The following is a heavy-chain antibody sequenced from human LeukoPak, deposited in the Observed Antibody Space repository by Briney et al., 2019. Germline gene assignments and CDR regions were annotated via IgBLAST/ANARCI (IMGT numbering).Heavy chain of an antibody. CDR3: ARKGLGGELGGFDS. J-gene: IGHJ4*02. CDR1: GFTFSSYW. V-gene: IGHV3-7*03. D-gene: IGHD1-7*01. CDR2: IKQDGSEK. Sequence: GGSLRLSCAASGFTFSSYWMSWVRQAPGKGLEWVANIKQDGSEKYYVDSVKGRFTISRDNAKNSLYLQMNSLRVEDTALYHCARKGLGGELGGFDSWGQGTLVTVSS.